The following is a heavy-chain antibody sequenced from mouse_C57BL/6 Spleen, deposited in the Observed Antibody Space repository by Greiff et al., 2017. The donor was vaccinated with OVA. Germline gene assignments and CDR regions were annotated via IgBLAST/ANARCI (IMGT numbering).Heavy chain of an antibody. J-gene: IGHJ2*01. D-gene: IGHD2-1*01. CDR3: AVYYGNQYYFDY. Sequence: VQLKESGPELVKPGASVKISCKASGYAFSSSWMNWVKQRPGKGLEWIGRIYPGDGDTNYNGKFKGKATLTADKSSSTAYMQLSSLTSEDSAVYFCAVYYGNQYYFDYWGQGTTLTVSS. CDR2: IYPGDGDT. CDR1: GYAFSSSW. V-gene: IGHV1-82*01.